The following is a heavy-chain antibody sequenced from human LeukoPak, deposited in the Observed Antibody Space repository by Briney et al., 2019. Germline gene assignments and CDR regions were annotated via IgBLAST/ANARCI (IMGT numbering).Heavy chain of an antibody. D-gene: IGHD5-18*01. J-gene: IGHJ4*02. CDR2: ISAYNGNT. CDR1: GYTFTSYG. Sequence: ASVKVSCKASGYTFTSYGISWVRQAPGQGLEWMGWISAYNGNTNYAQKLQGRVTMTTDTSTSTAYMELRSPRSDDTAVYYCARALVGYSYGPFDYWGQGTLVTVSS. CDR3: ARALVGYSYGPFDY. V-gene: IGHV1-18*01.